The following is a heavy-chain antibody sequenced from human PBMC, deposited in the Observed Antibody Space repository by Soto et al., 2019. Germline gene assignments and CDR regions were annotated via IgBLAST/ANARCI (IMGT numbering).Heavy chain of an antibody. Sequence: SETLSLTCTVSGGSISSSSYYWGWIRQPPGKGLEWIGSIYYSGSTYYNPSLKSRVTISVDTSKNQFSLKLSSVTAADTAVYYCARRIAALYYYYYYGTDVWGQGTTVTVSS. CDR3: ARRIAALYYYYYYGTDV. D-gene: IGHD6-13*01. J-gene: IGHJ6*02. V-gene: IGHV4-39*01. CDR1: GGSISSSSYY. CDR2: IYYSGST.